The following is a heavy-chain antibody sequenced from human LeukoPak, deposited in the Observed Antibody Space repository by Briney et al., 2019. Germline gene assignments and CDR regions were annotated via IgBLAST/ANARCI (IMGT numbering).Heavy chain of an antibody. J-gene: IGHJ2*01. CDR3: VRGALPGDNWYFDL. CDR1: GFPFSAHD. CDR2: FGSAGDT. V-gene: IGHV3-13*01. Sequence: GGSLRLSCATSGFPFSAHDMHWVRQAPGNGLEWVSAFGSAGDTYYPGAVKGRFTISRDYAKNSLFLQMNNLIAGDTAVYFCVRGALPGDNWYFDLWGRGTLVTVSS.